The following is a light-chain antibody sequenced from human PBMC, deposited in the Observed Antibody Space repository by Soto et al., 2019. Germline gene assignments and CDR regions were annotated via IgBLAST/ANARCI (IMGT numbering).Light chain of an antibody. CDR1: QSISTY. CDR3: QQSYTTPWT. CDR2: AAS. Sequence: DIQMTQSPSSLSASVGDRVTITCRASQSISTYLNWLQQKPGKAPKLLIYAASNLQSGVPSRFSGSGSGTEFTLTISSLQPEDFATYSCQQSYTTPWTFGQGTKVEIK. J-gene: IGKJ1*01. V-gene: IGKV1-39*01.